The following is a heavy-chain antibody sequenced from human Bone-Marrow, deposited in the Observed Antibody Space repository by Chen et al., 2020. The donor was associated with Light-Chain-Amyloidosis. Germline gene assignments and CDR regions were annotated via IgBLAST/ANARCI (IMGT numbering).Heavy chain of an antibody. CDR3: ARRRDGYNFDY. J-gene: IGHJ4*02. Sequence: EVQLEQSGREVKKPGESMKFSCKGSGYTVPNYWIGGVRQMPGKGLEWMGVVYPDDSDARYSPSFDGQVTISADKSITTAYLQWRSLKASDTAMYYCARRRDGYNFDYWGQGTLVTVSS. CDR1: GYTVPNYW. CDR2: VYPDDSDA. D-gene: IGHD5-12*01. V-gene: IGHV5-51*03.